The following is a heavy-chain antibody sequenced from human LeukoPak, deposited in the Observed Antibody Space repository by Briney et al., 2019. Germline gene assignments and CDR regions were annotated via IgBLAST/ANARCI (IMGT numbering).Heavy chain of an antibody. Sequence: QTGGSLRLSCTVSGFTLSSYEMTWFRQAPGKGLEWVSSIGYGGADSHYADSVKGRFTISRDNSKNTLYLQMNSLRAEDTAVYYCARLREIPVFGVVTKSTSYFDYWGQGTLVTVSS. CDR3: ARLREIPVFGVVTKSTSYFDY. D-gene: IGHD3-3*01. CDR1: GFTLSSYE. J-gene: IGHJ4*02. V-gene: IGHV3-23*01. CDR2: IGYGGADS.